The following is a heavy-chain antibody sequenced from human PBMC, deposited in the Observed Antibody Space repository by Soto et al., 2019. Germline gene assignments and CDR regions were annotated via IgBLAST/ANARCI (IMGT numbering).Heavy chain of an antibody. V-gene: IGHV1-18*04. J-gene: IGHJ6*02. D-gene: IGHD5-12*01. CDR2: ISAYNGNT. CDR3: ARYSGYDPINYYYYGMDV. CDR1: GYTFTSYG. Sequence: GASVKVSCKASGYTFTSYGISWVRQAPGQGLEWMGWISAYNGNTNYAQKLQGRVTMTTDTSTSTAYMELRSLRSDDTAVYYCARYSGYDPINYYYYGMDVWGQGTTVTVSS.